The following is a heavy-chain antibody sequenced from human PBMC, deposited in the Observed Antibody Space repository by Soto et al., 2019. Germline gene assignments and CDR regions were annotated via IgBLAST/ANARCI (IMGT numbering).Heavy chain of an antibody. D-gene: IGHD5-12*01. V-gene: IGHV3-21*01. Sequence: GSLRLSCAASGFTFSRYSMNWVRQAPGKGLEWVSSISSTTNYIYYADSMKGRFTVSRDNAKNSVYLDTNSLRAEDTAVYYCASLVATGYWGQGTLVTVSS. CDR1: GFTFSRYS. CDR3: ASLVATGY. CDR2: ISSTTNYI. J-gene: IGHJ4*02.